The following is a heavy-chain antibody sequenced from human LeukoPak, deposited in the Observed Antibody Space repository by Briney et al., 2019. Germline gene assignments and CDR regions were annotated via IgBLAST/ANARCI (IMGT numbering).Heavy chain of an antibody. J-gene: IGHJ4*02. CDR2: ISGSGGST. CDR3: VGYDPFDY. D-gene: IGHD5-12*01. Sequence: GGSLRLSCAASGFTFSTYGMSWVRQAPGKGLEWVSAISGSGGSTYYADSVKGRFTISRDTSKNTLHLQMNSLRAEDTAVYYCVGYDPFDYWGQGTLVTVSS. V-gene: IGHV3-23*01. CDR1: GFTFSTYG.